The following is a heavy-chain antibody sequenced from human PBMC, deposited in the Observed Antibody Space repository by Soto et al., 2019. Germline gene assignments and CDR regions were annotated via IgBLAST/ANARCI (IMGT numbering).Heavy chain of an antibody. CDR1: GYTFTSYG. J-gene: IGHJ4*02. CDR3: ARGGMYISSRRYFDS. D-gene: IGHD6-13*01. Sequence: QVQLVQSGAEVRKPGASVKVSCKAAGYTFTSYGITWVRQAPGQGLEWMGWISGYNGNTDYAQKVQGRVTMTTDTSTSTAYMEVRGLRPADTAVYYCARGGMYISSRRYFDSWGQGTLVTVSS. CDR2: ISGYNGNT. V-gene: IGHV1-18*04.